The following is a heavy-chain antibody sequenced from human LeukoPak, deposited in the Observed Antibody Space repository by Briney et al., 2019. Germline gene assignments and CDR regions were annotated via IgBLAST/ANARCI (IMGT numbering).Heavy chain of an antibody. Sequence: SGGSLRLSCAASGFTFSSYWMHWVRQAPGKGLVWVSRINNDGSSTIYADSVKGRFTISRDNAKSTLYLQMNGLRAEDTAVYYCARRDYDTLTGYRLDYWGQGILVTVSS. D-gene: IGHD3-9*01. CDR3: ARRDYDTLTGYRLDY. CDR1: GFTFSSYW. CDR2: INNDGSST. J-gene: IGHJ4*02. V-gene: IGHV3-74*01.